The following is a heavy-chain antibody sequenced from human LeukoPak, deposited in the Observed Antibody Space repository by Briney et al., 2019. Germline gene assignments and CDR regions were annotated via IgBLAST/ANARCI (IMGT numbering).Heavy chain of an antibody. CDR3: ARHLRAVAGGRYFDY. CDR2: IYHNGGT. V-gene: IGHV4-59*08. CDR1: GGSISGYY. D-gene: IGHD6-19*01. J-gene: IGHJ4*02. Sequence: SETLSLTCTVSGGSISGYYWSWIRQPPGKGLGWFGYIYHNGGTNYNPSLQSRLTISVDTSKNQFSLKLSSVTAADTAVYYCARHLRAVAGGRYFDYWGQGTQVTVSS.